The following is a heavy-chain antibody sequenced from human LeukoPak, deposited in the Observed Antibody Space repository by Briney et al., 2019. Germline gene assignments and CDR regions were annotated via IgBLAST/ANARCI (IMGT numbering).Heavy chain of an antibody. CDR3: ARGGPGDSGYDSWFDP. CDR2: IYTSGST. CDR1: GGSISSYY. V-gene: IGHV4-4*07. J-gene: IGHJ5*02. D-gene: IGHD5-12*01. Sequence: PSETLSLTCTVSGGSISSYYWSWFRQPAGKGLEWIGRIYTSGSTNYNSSLKSQVTMSVDTSKNQFSLKLSSVTAADTAVYYCARGGPGDSGYDSWFDPWGQGALVTVSS.